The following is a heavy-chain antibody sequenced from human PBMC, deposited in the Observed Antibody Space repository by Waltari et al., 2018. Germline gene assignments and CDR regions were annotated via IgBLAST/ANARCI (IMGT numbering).Heavy chain of an antibody. CDR1: GYTFTSYD. D-gene: IGHD4-4*01. J-gene: IGHJ5*02. CDR2: MNPNSGNT. CDR3: ARGYSNYEAVWFDP. V-gene: IGHV1-8*03. Sequence: QVQLVQSGAEVKKPGASVKVSCKASGYTFTSYDINWVRQATGQGLEWMGWMNPNSGNTGYAQKFKGRVTITRNTSISTAYMELSSLRSEDTAVYYCARGYSNYEAVWFDPWGQGTLVTVSS.